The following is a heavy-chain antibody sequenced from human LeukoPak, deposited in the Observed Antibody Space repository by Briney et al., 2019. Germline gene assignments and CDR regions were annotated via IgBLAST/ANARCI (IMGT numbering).Heavy chain of an antibody. CDR1: GFPFSSYS. Sequence: GGSLRLSCAASGFPFSSYSMNWVRQAPGKGLEWVSYIGSRSTTIYYADSVKGRFTISRDNAKNSLYLQMNSLRAEDTAVYYCARGEYSYGFFDYWGQGTLVTVSS. CDR2: IGSRSTTI. CDR3: ARGEYSYGFFDY. D-gene: IGHD5-18*01. J-gene: IGHJ4*02. V-gene: IGHV3-48*01.